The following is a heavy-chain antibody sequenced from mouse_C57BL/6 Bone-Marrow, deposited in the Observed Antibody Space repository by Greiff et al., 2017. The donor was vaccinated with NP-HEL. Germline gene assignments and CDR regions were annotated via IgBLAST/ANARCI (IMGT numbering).Heavy chain of an antibody. CDR1: GYTFTSYG. CDR2: IYPRSGNT. D-gene: IGHD2-3*01. J-gene: IGHJ4*01. V-gene: IGHV1-81*01. Sequence: VKLMESGAELARPGASVKLSCKASGYTFTSYGISWVKQRTGQGLEWIGEIYPRSGNTYYNEKFKGKATLTADKSSSTAYMELRSLTSEDSAVYFCASSPCLLYYYAMDYWGQGTSVTVSS. CDR3: ASSPCLLYYYAMDY.